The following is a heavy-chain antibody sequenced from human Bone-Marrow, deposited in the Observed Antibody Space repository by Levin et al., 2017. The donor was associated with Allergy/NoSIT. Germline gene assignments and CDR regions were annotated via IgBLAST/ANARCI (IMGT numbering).Heavy chain of an antibody. D-gene: IGHD5-12*01. V-gene: IGHV1-69*01. CDR2: IIPIFGTP. CDR3: AREAGPKGGYYYYGMDV. J-gene: IGHJ6*02. Sequence: GGSLRLSCKASGYTFINFGINWVRQAPGQGLEWMGGIIPIFGTPNYAQKFQGRVTITADESTSTAFMELSSLRSDDTALYYCAREAGPKGGYYYYGMDVWGQGTTVTVSS. CDR1: GYTFINFG.